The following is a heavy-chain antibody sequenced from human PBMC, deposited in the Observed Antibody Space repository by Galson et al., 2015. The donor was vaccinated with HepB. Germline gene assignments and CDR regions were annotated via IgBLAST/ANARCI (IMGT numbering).Heavy chain of an antibody. Sequence: SLRLSCAASGFTFSDYYMSWIRQAPGKGLEWVSYISSSSSNTNYADSVKGRFTISRDNAKNSLYLQMNSLRAEDTAVYYCARELFRARAGLVGICGQGTLVTAAS. D-gene: IGHD6-19*01. CDR3: ARELFRARAGLVGI. J-gene: IGHJ4*02. V-gene: IGHV3-11*06. CDR2: ISSSSSNT. CDR1: GFTFSDYY.